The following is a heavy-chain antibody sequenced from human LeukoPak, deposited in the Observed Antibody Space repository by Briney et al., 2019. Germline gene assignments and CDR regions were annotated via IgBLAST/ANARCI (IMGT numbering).Heavy chain of an antibody. D-gene: IGHD3-10*01. CDR3: SRDGGKYGSGNYIPVFDY. J-gene: IGHJ4*02. Sequence: GALRLSCAASGFTFSSYGMHWVRQAPGKGLEWVAFIRYDGSNKYYADSVKGRFTISRDNSKNTLYLQMNSLRAEDTAVYYCSRDGGKYGSGNYIPVFDYWGQGTLVSVSS. V-gene: IGHV3-30*02. CDR1: GFTFSSYG. CDR2: IRYDGSNK.